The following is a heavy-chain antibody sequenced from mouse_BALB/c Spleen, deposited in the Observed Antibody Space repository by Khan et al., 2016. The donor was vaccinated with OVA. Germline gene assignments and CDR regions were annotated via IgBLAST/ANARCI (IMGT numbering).Heavy chain of an antibody. Sequence: EVQLQESGPGLVKPSQSLSLTCTVTGYSITSNYAWNWIRQLPGNKLEWMGYISYSGSTSYNPSLKSGISITRDTSKNQFFLQLNSVTTEDAATYYCARGNYYGYAMDYWGQGTSVTVSS. CDR1: GYSITSNYA. V-gene: IGHV3-2*02. CDR3: ARGNYYGYAMDY. D-gene: IGHD1-1*01. J-gene: IGHJ4*01. CDR2: ISYSGST.